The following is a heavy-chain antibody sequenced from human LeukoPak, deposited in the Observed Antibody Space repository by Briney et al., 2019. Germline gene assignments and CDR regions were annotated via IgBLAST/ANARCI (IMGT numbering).Heavy chain of an antibody. D-gene: IGHD5-24*01. Sequence: PSETLSLTCAVYGGSFSGYYWSWIRQPPGKGLEWIGEINHSGSTNYNPSLKSRVTISVDTSKNQFSLKLSSVTAADTAVYYCARTLNGYNFGWFDPWGQGTLVTVSS. CDR1: GGSFSGYY. J-gene: IGHJ5*02. CDR2: INHSGST. CDR3: ARTLNGYNFGWFDP. V-gene: IGHV4-34*01.